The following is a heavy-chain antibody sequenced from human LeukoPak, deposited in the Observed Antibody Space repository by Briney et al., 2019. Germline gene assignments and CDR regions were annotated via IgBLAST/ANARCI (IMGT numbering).Heavy chain of an antibody. D-gene: IGHD5-18*01. V-gene: IGHV4-59*01. CDR1: GGSISSYY. CDR2: IYYSGST. Sequence: PSETLSLTCTVSGGSISSYYWSWIRQPPGKGLEWIGYIYYSGSTNYNPSLKSRVTISVDTSKNQFSLKPSSVTAADTAVYYCARAGYSYGYCFDYWGQGTLVTVSS. CDR3: ARAGYSYGYCFDY. J-gene: IGHJ4*02.